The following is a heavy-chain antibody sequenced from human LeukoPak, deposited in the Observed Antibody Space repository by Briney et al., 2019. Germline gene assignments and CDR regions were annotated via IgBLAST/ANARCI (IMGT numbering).Heavy chain of an antibody. Sequence: SQTLSLTCAISGDSVSSKTVTWNWIRQSPSRGLEWLGRTYYRSKWYDDYAESVKSRISINPDTSKSQFSLQMNSVTPEDTAVYYCARGYSPFDSGWFAPWGQGTLVIVSS. CDR3: ARGYSPFDSGWFAP. J-gene: IGHJ5*02. CDR2: TYYRSKWYD. CDR1: GDSVSSKTVT. D-gene: IGHD2-21*01. V-gene: IGHV6-1*01.